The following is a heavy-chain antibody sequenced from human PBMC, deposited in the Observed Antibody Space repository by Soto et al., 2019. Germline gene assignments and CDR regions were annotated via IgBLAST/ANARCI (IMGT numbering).Heavy chain of an antibody. D-gene: IGHD4-17*01. CDR1: GYSFTSYG. Sequence: QALLEQSGAEVRKPGASVKVSCKASGYSFTSYGISWVRQAPGQGLEWMGWIKPLTGDTQQSQKFLGRVIMTTDTSTSTAFLEMKRLTSDYTAMYYCAKDSGDRPEYFQDWGQGTLITVSS. CDR2: IKPLTGDT. CDR3: AKDSGDRPEYFQD. V-gene: IGHV1-18*01. J-gene: IGHJ1*01.